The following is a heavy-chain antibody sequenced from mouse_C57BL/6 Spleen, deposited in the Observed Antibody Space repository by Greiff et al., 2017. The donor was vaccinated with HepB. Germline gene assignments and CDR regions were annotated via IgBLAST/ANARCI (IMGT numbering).Heavy chain of an antibody. CDR3: ASYYGSSSYYYAMDY. V-gene: IGHV2-2*01. D-gene: IGHD1-1*01. CDR2: IWSGGST. CDR1: GFSLTSYG. Sequence: QVQLQQSGPGLVQPSQSLSITCTVSGFSLTSYGVHWVRQSPGKGLEWLGVIWSGGSTDYNAAFISRLSISKDNSKSQVFFKMYSLQADDTSIYYCASYYGSSSYYYAMDYWGQGTSVTVSS. J-gene: IGHJ4*01.